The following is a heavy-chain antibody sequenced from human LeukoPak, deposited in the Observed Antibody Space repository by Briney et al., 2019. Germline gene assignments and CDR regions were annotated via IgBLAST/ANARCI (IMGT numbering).Heavy chain of an antibody. J-gene: IGHJ5*02. D-gene: IGHD6-13*01. Sequence: SETLSLTCTVSGGSISSGSYYWSWIRQPAGKGLEWIGRIYTSGSTNYNPSLKSRVTISVDTSKNQFSLKLSSVTAADTAVYYXXREGDSSSVGWFDPWGQGTLVTVSS. CDR3: XREGDSSSVGWFDP. CDR1: GGSISSGSYY. CDR2: IYTSGST. V-gene: IGHV4-61*02.